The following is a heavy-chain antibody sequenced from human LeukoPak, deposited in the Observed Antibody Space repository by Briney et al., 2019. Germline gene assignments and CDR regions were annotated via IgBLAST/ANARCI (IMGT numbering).Heavy chain of an antibody. D-gene: IGHD3-3*01. CDR3: VTGYYEPFDN. Sequence: PSDTQSLTCNVSGASLSSYYWGWIRQSPGKGLEWLGYISDTGKTDYNPSLKSRGTLSLDMSKNQFSLRLTSVTAADTAVYYCVTGYYEPFDNWGQGTLVFVLS. V-gene: IGHV4-59*07. J-gene: IGHJ4*02. CDR2: ISDTGKT. CDR1: GASLSSYY.